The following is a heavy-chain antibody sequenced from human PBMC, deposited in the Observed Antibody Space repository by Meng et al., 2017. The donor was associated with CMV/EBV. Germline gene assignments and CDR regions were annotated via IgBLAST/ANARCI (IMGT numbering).Heavy chain of an antibody. J-gene: IGHJ6*02. CDR1: GFTFDDYA. CDR3: WAFWSGYYAIGTGGMDV. D-gene: IGHD3-3*01. Sequence: GGSLRLSCAASGFTFDDYAMHWVRQAPGKGLEWVANINQDGSEKNYVDSVKGRFTISRDNAKNSLYLQMNSLRAEDTAVYYCWAFWSGYYAIGTGGMDVWGQGTTVTVSS. V-gene: IGHV3-7*01. CDR2: INQDGSEK.